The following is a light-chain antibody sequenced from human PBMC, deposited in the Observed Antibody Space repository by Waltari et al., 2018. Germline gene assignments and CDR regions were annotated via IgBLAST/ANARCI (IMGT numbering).Light chain of an antibody. J-gene: IGLJ3*02. CDR3: QVWDGITSTGV. CDR2: EDT. V-gene: IGLV3-1*01. Sequence: SYELTQPPSVSVSSGQTAIITCSGDKLGDKYVCWYQQKPGQSPVLIIYEDTMRPSGVPVRFSGSNSVNTATLTISGTQTLDEADYYCQVWDGITSTGVFGGGTRLTVL. CDR1: KLGDKY.